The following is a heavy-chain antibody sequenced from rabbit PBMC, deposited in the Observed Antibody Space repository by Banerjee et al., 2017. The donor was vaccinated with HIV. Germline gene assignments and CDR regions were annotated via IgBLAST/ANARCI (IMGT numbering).Heavy chain of an antibody. J-gene: IGHJ4*01. CDR1: GFSFSNKAV. CDR3: ARDLVGVIGWNFNL. V-gene: IGHV1S45*01. CDR2: INTATGKA. D-gene: IGHD1-1*01. Sequence: QEQLVESGGGLVKPEGSLKLSCKASGFSFSNKAVMCWVRQAPGKGLEWIACINTATGKAVYASWAKGRFTISKTSSNTVTLQMTSLTAADTATCFCARDLVGVIGWNFNLWGPGTLVTVS.